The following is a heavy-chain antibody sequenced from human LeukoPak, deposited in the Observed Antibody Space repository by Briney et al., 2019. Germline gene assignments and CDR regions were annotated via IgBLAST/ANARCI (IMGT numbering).Heavy chain of an antibody. Sequence: PGGSLRLSCAASGFTFSSYGMHWVRQAPGKGLERVSFIRYDGSNKYYADSVKGRFTISRDNSKNTLYLQMNSLRSDDTAVYYCARAGDTMIRDGRLIDYWGQGTLVTVSS. V-gene: IGHV3-30*02. D-gene: IGHD3-10*01. J-gene: IGHJ4*02. CDR3: ARAGDTMIRDGRLIDY. CDR2: IRYDGSNK. CDR1: GFTFSSYG.